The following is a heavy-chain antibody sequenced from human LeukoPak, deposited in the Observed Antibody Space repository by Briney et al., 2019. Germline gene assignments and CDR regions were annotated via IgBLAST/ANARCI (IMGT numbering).Heavy chain of an antibody. J-gene: IGHJ4*02. CDR2: IYYSGST. CDR1: GGSISSSSYY. Sequence: SETLSLTCTVSGGSISSSSYYWGWIRQPPGKGLEWIGSIYYSGSTYYNPSLKSRVTISVDTSKNQFSLKLSSVTAADTAVYYCASSKVGAFDYWGQGTLVTVSS. D-gene: IGHD1-26*01. V-gene: IGHV4-39*01. CDR3: ASSKVGAFDY.